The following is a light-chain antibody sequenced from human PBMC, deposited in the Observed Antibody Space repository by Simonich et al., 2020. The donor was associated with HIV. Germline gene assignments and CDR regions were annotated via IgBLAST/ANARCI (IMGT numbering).Light chain of an antibody. J-gene: IGKJ2*01. V-gene: IGKV3-15*01. CDR2: GAS. CDR3: QQYNNWPLYT. Sequence: EIVMTQSPATLSVSPGARATLSCRASQSVSTNLAWYQQKPGQAPRLLIYGASTRATGIPARFSGSGSGRDFTLTISSLEPEDFAVYYCQQYNNWPLYTFGQGTKLEIK. CDR1: QSVSTN.